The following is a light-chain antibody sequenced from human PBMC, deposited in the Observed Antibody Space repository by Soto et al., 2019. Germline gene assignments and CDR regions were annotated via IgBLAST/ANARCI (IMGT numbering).Light chain of an antibody. Sequence: DLQLTQSPSFLSASVGDRVTITCRASQGIRSYLTWSQQKPGKAPKLLIYAASTLQSGVPSRFSGSGSGTEFTLTISSLQPEDFATYYCQQVHLSPYTFGQGTKLEIK. J-gene: IGKJ2*01. CDR3: QQVHLSPYT. V-gene: IGKV1-9*01. CDR1: QGIRSY. CDR2: AAS.